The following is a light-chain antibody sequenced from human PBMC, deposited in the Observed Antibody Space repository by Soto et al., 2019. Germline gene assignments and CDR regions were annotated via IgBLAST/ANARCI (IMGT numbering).Light chain of an antibody. CDR2: GAS. V-gene: IGKV1-39*01. CDR3: QQTYTTPEIT. J-gene: IGKJ5*01. CDR1: QSINTC. Sequence: DIKMTQSPSSLSASVGDRVTITCRASQSINTCLNWYQQKPGKAPNLLMYGASYLKSGVPTRFSGSGSGTDFTLTISSLQPEDFAIYYCQQTYTTPEITFGQGTRLEI.